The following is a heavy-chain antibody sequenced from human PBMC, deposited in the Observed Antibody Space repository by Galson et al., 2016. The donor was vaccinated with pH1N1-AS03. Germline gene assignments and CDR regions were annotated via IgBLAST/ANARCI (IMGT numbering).Heavy chain of an antibody. Sequence: SVKVSCKASGGTFSNYAFSWVRQAPGQGLEWMGGIIPLFGTPNYAQKFQGRVTITADKSTNTAYMGLTSLRSEDTAVYFCAIRDGGGYDLWSGNPGGYWGQGTLVTVSS. CDR2: IIPLFGTP. CDR1: GGTFSNYA. V-gene: IGHV1-69*06. D-gene: IGHD3-3*01. J-gene: IGHJ4*02. CDR3: AIRDGGGYDLWSGNPGGY.